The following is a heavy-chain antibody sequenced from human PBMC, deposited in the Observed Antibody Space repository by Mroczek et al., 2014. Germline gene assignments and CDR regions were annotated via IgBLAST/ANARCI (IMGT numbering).Heavy chain of an antibody. CDR2: IYTSGST. CDR3: ARETKDIVVVPAARGDYYYYYYMDV. Sequence: QVQLQESGPGLVKPSETLSLTCTVSGGSISSYYWSWIRQPAGKGLEWIGRIYTSGSTNYNPSLKSRVTMSVDTSKNQFSLKLSSVTAADTAVYYCARETKDIVVVPAARGDYYYYYYMDVWGKGTTVTVSS. D-gene: IGHD2-2*01. CDR1: GGSISSYY. J-gene: IGHJ6*03. V-gene: IGHV4-4*07.